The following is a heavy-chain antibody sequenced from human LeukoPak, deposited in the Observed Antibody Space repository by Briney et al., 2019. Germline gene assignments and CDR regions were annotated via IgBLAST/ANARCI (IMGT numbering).Heavy chain of an antibody. Sequence: SVKVSCKASGFTFTSSAMQWVRQARGQRLEWIGWIVVGSGNTNYAQKFQERVTITRDMSTNTAYMELSSLRSEDTAVYYCAADYYYDSSGYSNYWGQGTLVTVSS. CDR1: GFTFTSSA. D-gene: IGHD3-22*01. V-gene: IGHV1-58*02. CDR2: IVVGSGNT. J-gene: IGHJ4*02. CDR3: AADYYYDSSGYSNY.